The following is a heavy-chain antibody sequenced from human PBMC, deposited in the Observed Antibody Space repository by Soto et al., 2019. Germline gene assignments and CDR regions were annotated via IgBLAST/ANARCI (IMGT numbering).Heavy chain of an antibody. V-gene: IGHV3-30-3*01. CDR3: ARGGRGYYDSSGYLY. CDR1: GFTFSSYA. CDR2: ISYDGSNK. D-gene: IGHD3-22*01. J-gene: IGHJ4*02. Sequence: ESGGGVVQPGRSLRLSCAASGFTFSSYAMHWVRQAPGKGLEWVAVISYDGSNKYYADSVKGRFTISRDNSKNTLYLQMNSLRAEDTAVYYCARGGRGYYDSSGYLYWGQGTLVTVSS.